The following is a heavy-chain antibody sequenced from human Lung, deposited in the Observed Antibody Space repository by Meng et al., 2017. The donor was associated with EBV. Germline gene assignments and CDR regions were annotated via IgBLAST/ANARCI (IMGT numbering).Heavy chain of an antibody. J-gene: IGHJ5*02. V-gene: IGHV4-30-2*01. CDR3: ARSGPVPRYCSGGSCFLQNWFDP. D-gene: IGHD2-15*01. CDR2: IYHSGST. CDR1: GGSISSGGYS. Sequence: QLLLAEFGSGRGKPSRTPSLTCAVSGGSISSGGYSWSWIRQQPGKGLEWIGYIYHSGSTYYNPSLKSRVTISVDRSKNQFSLKLSSVTAADTAVYYCARSGPVPRYCSGGSCFLQNWFDPWGQGTLVTVSS.